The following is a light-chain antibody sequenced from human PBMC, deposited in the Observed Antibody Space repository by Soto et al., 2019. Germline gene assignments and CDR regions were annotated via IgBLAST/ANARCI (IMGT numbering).Light chain of an antibody. CDR2: AAS. V-gene: IGKV1-39*01. Sequence: DIQMTQSPSSLSASVGQRVTITCRASQSISTYLNWYRQNPGKAPNLLINAASSLQSGVPSRFSGSGSGTEFTLTINSLQPEDFATYYCQQSYSTPYTFGQGTELEIK. CDR1: QSISTY. CDR3: QQSYSTPYT. J-gene: IGKJ2*01.